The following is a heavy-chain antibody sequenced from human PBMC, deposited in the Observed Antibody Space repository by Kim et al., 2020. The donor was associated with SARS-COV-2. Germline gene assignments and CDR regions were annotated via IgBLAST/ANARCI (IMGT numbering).Heavy chain of an antibody. J-gene: IGHJ4*02. Sequence: ETLSLTCTVSGGSISSSSYYWGWIRQPPGKGLEWIGSFYYSGSTFYNPSLKSRVTISVDTSKNQFSLKLSSVTAADTAVYYCASRGYTYGSDYWGQGTLVTVSS. CDR2: FYYSGST. D-gene: IGHD5-18*01. V-gene: IGHV4-39*01. CDR3: ASRGYTYGSDY. CDR1: GGSISSSSYY.